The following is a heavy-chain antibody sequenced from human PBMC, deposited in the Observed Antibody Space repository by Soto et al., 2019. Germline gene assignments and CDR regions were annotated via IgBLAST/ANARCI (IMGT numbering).Heavy chain of an antibody. Sequence: PGESLKISCKGSGYSFTSYWIGWVRQMPGKGLEWMGIIYPGDSDTRYSPSFQGQVTISADKSISTAYLKLSSVTAADTAVYYCARQSYYYGSGPYWGQGTLVTVSS. D-gene: IGHD3-10*01. CDR3: ARQSYYYGSGPY. CDR1: GYSFTSYW. V-gene: IGHV5-51*01. J-gene: IGHJ4*02. CDR2: IYPGDSDT.